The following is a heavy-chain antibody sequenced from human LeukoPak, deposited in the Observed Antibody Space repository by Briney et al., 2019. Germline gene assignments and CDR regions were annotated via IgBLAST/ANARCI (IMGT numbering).Heavy chain of an antibody. D-gene: IGHD3-3*02. V-gene: IGHV3-30*02. CDR1: GFIFIGYG. CDR3: AKEGAASWDVDV. CDR2: IRPDGHNK. J-gene: IGHJ6*04. Sequence: GGSLRLSCPASGFIFIGYGMHWVRQAPGKGPEWVAFIRPDGHNKYYADSVKGRFMISRDNSKNTVDLQMNSLRGDDTAMYYCAKEGAASWDVDVWGKGTTVTVSS.